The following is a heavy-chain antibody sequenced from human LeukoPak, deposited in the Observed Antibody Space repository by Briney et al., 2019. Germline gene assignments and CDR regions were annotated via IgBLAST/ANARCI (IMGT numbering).Heavy chain of an antibody. CDR1: GGSFSGYY. Sequence: SETLSLTCAVYGGSFSGYYWSWNRQPPGKGLEWIGEINHSGSTNYNPSLKSRVTISVDTSKNQFSLKLSSVTAADTAVYYCARGEGIAAAGTGSYYFDYWGQGTLVTVSS. D-gene: IGHD6-13*01. CDR3: ARGEGIAAAGTGSYYFDY. J-gene: IGHJ4*02. V-gene: IGHV4-34*01. CDR2: INHSGST.